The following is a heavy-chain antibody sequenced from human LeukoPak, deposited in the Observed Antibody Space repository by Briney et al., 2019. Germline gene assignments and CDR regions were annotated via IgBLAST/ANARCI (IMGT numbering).Heavy chain of an antibody. CDR3: ARRRGYCTNGVCYTAKDAFDI. D-gene: IGHD2-8*01. CDR2: ISAYNGNT. CDR1: GCTFTSYG. V-gene: IGHV1-18*01. J-gene: IGHJ3*02. Sequence: ASVKVSCKASGCTFTSYGISWVRQAPGQGLEWMGWISAYNGNTNYAQKLQGRVTMTTDTSTSTAYMEPRSLRSDDTAVYYCARRRGYCTNGVCYTAKDAFDIWGQGTMVTVSS.